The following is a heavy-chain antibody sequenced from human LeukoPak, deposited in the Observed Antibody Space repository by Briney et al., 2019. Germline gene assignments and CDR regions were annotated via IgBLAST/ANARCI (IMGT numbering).Heavy chain of an antibody. Sequence: SETLSLTCTVFGGSMSSYYWSWIRQPPGKGLEWIGYIYYSGSTKYNPSLKSRVTISVDTSKNQFSLKLSSVTAADTAVYYCARGARAGYNLEPFDYWGQGTLVTVSS. D-gene: IGHD5-24*01. J-gene: IGHJ4*02. CDR1: GGSMSSYY. CDR3: ARGARAGYNLEPFDY. V-gene: IGHV4-59*08. CDR2: IYYSGST.